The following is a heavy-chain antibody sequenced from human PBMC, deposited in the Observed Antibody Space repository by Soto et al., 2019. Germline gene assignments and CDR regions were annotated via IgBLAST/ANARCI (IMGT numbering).Heavy chain of an antibody. D-gene: IGHD3-16*01. Sequence: PSETLSLTCTVSGGSISSSSYYWGWIRQPPGKGLEWIGSIYYSGSTYYNPSLKSRVTISVDTSKNQFSLKLSSVTAADTAVYYCARQAPYAITSNWFDPWGQGTLVTVSS. J-gene: IGHJ5*02. V-gene: IGHV4-39*01. CDR2: IYYSGST. CDR1: GGSISSSSYY. CDR3: ARQAPYAITSNWFDP.